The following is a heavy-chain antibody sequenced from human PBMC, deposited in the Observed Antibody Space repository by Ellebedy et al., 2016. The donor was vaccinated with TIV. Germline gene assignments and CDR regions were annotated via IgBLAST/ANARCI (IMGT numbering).Heavy chain of an antibody. CDR3: AREKYCAGSSCPPGDH. Sequence: ASVKVSCKASGYTFTAYYFHWVRQASGQGLEWLGWINPNSGDTYSAQKFQGRVTMTSDTSISTVYMELTSLRSDDTATYYCAREKYCAGSSCPPGDHWGQGTLVTVSS. D-gene: IGHD2-15*01. CDR2: INPNSGDT. CDR1: GYTFTAYY. J-gene: IGHJ5*02. V-gene: IGHV1-2*02.